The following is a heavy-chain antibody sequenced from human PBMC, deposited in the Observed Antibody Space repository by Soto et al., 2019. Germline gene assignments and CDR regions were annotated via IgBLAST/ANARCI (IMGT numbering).Heavy chain of an antibody. CDR2: INHSGST. Sequence: KPSETLSLTCAVYGGSFSGYYWSWIRQPPGKGLEWIGEINHSGSTNYNPSLKSRVTISVDTSKNQFSLKLSSVTAADTAVYYCARGRVTMVRGVTLYYYYYYGMDVWGQGTTVTVSS. D-gene: IGHD3-10*01. CDR1: GGSFSGYY. J-gene: IGHJ6*02. CDR3: ARGRVTMVRGVTLYYYYYYGMDV. V-gene: IGHV4-34*01.